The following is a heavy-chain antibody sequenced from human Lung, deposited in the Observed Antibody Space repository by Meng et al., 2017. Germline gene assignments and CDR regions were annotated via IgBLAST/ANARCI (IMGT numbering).Heavy chain of an antibody. V-gene: IGHV3-48*03. CDR1: GFTFRSYE. CDR2: IFSSSTYI. D-gene: IGHD6-13*01. CDR3: TREDIPADGPLDY. Sequence: GGSLRLSCAASGFTFRSYEINWVRQAPGKGLEWVAYIFSSSTYIHYADSVKGRFTISRDNAKNSAYLQMNSLRADDTAVYYCTREDIPADGPLDYWGQGRLVTVSS. J-gene: IGHJ4*02.